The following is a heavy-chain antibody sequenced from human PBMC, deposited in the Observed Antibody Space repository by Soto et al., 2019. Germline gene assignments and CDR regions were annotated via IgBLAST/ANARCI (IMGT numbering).Heavy chain of an antibody. CDR3: ARTLYGDHVDY. CDR2: MNPNSGNT. V-gene: IGHV1-8*01. CDR1: AYTFTSYD. J-gene: IGHJ4*03. D-gene: IGHD4-17*01. Sequence: QVQLVQSGAEVKKPGASVKVSCKASAYTFTSYDINMVRQATGQGLERMGWMNPNSGNTGSAPKFQGRVTMTRNTSVSTAYMALSRLRSEGTAVYYCARTLYGDHVDYWAHEALVTVS.